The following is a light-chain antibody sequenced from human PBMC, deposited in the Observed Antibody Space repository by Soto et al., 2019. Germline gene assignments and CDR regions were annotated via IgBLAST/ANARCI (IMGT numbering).Light chain of an antibody. Sequence: QSALTQPPSASGSPGQSVTISCTGTSSDVGLYNYVSWYQQYPGKAPKLMFYEVSKRPSGVPDRFSASKSGNTASLTVSGLQAADEADYYCSSYAGSNNFVVFGGGTKLPVL. V-gene: IGLV2-8*01. CDR1: SSDVGLYNY. CDR2: EVS. J-gene: IGLJ2*01. CDR3: SSYAGSNNFVV.